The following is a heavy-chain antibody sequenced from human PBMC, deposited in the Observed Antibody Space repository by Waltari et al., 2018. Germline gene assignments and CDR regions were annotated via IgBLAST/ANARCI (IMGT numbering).Heavy chain of an antibody. D-gene: IGHD1-26*01. CDR2: IIPILGIA. CDR3: ARDEWELPNYYYYMDV. CDR1: GGTFSSYA. J-gene: IGHJ6*03. Sequence: QVQLVQSGAEVKKPGSSVKVSCKASGGTFSSYAISWVRQAPGQGLEWMGGIIPILGIANYAQKFQGRVTITADESTSTAYMELSSLRSEDTAVYYCARDEWELPNYYYYMDVWGKGTTVTVSS. V-gene: IGHV1-69*04.